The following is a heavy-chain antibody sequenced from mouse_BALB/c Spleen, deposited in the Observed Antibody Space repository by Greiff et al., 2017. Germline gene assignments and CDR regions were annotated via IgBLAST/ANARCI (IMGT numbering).Heavy chain of an antibody. V-gene: IGHV1S135*01. CDR1: VYPFPTSN. CDR3: ARFYGSSQTFAY. J-gene: IGHJ3*01. Sequence: VQLQQSGPELVKPGASVRVSSKASVYPFPTSNMYGLKQSHGKSLEWIGYIDPYNGGTSYNQKFKGKATLTVDKSSSTAYMHLNSLTSEDSAVYYCARFYGSSQTFAYWGQGTLVTVSA. D-gene: IGHD1-1*01. CDR2: IDPYNGGT.